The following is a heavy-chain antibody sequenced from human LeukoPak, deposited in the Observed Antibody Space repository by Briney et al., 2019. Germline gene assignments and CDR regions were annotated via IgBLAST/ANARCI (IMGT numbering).Heavy chain of an antibody. V-gene: IGHV3-21*01. CDR2: ISTSSSYI. J-gene: IGHJ4*02. CDR1: GFTFDDYG. CDR3: ARESFGVAVGGTRVDY. D-gene: IGHD6-13*01. Sequence: GGSLRLSCAASGFTFDDYGMSWVRQAPGKGLEWVSSISTSSSYIYYADSVKGRFTISRDNAKNSLFLQMNSLRAEDTAVYYCARESFGVAVGGTRVDYWGQGTLVTVSS.